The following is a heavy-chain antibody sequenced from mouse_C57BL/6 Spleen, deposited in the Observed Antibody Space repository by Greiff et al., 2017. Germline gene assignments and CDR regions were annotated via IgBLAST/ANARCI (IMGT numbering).Heavy chain of an antibody. D-gene: IGHD2-5*01. J-gene: IGHJ2*01. CDR1: GYTFTSYW. V-gene: IGHV1-64*01. CDR2: IHPNSGST. CDR3: ARPYSNYEGDYFDY. Sequence: QVQLQQSGAELVKPGASVKLSCKASGYTFTSYWMHWVKQRPGQGLEWIGMIHPNSGSTNYNEKFKSKATLTVDKSSSTAYMQLSSLTSEDSAVYYCARPYSNYEGDYFDYWGQGTTLTVSS.